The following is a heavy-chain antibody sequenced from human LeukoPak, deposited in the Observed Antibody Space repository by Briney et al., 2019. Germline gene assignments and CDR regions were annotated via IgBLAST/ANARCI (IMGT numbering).Heavy chain of an antibody. CDR1: GGSISSYY. CDR2: IYYSGST. CDR3: ARRMYSSGWYGFWFDP. V-gene: IGHV4-59*08. D-gene: IGHD6-19*01. J-gene: IGHJ5*02. Sequence: SETLSLTCTVSGGSISSYYWSWIRQPPGNGLEWIGYIYYSGSTNYNPSLKSRVTISVDTSKNQSSLKLSSVTAADTAVYYCARRMYSSGWYGFWFDPWGQGTLVTVSS.